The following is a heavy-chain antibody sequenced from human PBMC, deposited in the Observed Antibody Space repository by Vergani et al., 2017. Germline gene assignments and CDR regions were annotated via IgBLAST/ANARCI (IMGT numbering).Heavy chain of an antibody. CDR1: GGSFSGYY. CDR2: INHSGST. V-gene: IGHV4-34*01. J-gene: IGHJ4*02. Sequence: QVQLQQWGAGLLKPSETLSLTCAVYGGSFSGYYWSWIRQPPGKGLVWIGEINHSGSTNYNPALKSRVTISVDTSKNQFSLKLSSVTAADTAVYYCARGYTMGAYXFDYWGQGTLVTVSS. D-gene: IGHD3-10*01. CDR3: ARGYTMGAYXFDY.